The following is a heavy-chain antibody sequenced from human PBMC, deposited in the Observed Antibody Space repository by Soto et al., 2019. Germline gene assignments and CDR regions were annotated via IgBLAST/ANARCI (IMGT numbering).Heavy chain of an antibody. D-gene: IGHD6-13*01. J-gene: IGHJ4*02. CDR1: GASVSSTYW. CDR2: INHRGSA. Sequence: SDTLSLTCAVSGASVSSTYWWSWVRQPPGKGPEWIGEINHRGSANYNPSLKSRVTISVDISKSQFSPRLTSVTAADTAVYYCARYNAASGTYYFDFWGQGALVTVSS. V-gene: IGHV4-4*02. CDR3: ARYNAASGTYYFDF.